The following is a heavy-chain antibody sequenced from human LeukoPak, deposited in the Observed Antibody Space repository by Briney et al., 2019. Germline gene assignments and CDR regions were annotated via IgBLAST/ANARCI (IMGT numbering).Heavy chain of an antibody. J-gene: IGHJ4*02. CDR3: ARVYLERLTAGYFDH. Sequence: GGSLRLSCEASGFTFSTYAMAWVRQAPGKGLEWVSLITGSGISAYYADSVRGRFSISRDNSKNTVYLQMNSLRDEDSAAYYCARVYLERLTAGYFDHWGQGTWVTVSP. CDR1: GFTFSTYA. CDR2: ITGSGISA. D-gene: IGHD2-8*01. V-gene: IGHV3-23*01.